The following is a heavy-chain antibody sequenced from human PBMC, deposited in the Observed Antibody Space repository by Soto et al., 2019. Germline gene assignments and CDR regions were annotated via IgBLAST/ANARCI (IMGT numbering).Heavy chain of an antibody. Sequence: ASVKVSCKASRYSFTTYALHWVRQAPGQRLEWMGWINAGNGDTKYSEKFQGRVTITRDTSANTAYMELSSLRSEDTSVYYCARDPGTGAALRAYHFDYWGPGTMLTVYS. J-gene: IGHJ4*02. D-gene: IGHD1-1*01. V-gene: IGHV1-3*01. CDR3: ARDPGTGAALRAYHFDY. CDR2: INAGNGDT. CDR1: RYSFTTYA.